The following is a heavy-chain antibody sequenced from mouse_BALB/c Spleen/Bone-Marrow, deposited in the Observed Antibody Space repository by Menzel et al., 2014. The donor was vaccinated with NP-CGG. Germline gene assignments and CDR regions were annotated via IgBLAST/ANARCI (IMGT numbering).Heavy chain of an antibody. V-gene: IGHV7-3*02. CDR3: ARDKGRVFFDY. CDR2: IRNKANGYTT. J-gene: IGHJ2*01. Sequence: EVKLVESGGGLVQPGGSLRLSCATSGFTFTDYYMNWVRQPPGKALEWLGFIRNKANGYTTEYSASVKSRFTISRDNSQNILYLQMNTLRVDDSATYYCARDKGRVFFDYWGQGTTLTASS. CDR1: GFTFTDYY.